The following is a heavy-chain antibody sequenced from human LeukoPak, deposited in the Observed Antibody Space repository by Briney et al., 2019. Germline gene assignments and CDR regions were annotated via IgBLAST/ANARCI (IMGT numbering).Heavy chain of an antibody. CDR3: ARRGYGDFAYAFDI. CDR1: GGTFGSYA. V-gene: IGHV1-69*04. Sequence: SVKVSCKASGGTFGSYAISWVRQAPGQGLEWMGRIIPILGIANYAQKFQGRVTITADKSTSTAYMELSSLRSEDTAVYYCARRGYGDFAYAFDIWGQGTMVTVSS. CDR2: IIPILGIA. J-gene: IGHJ3*02. D-gene: IGHD4-17*01.